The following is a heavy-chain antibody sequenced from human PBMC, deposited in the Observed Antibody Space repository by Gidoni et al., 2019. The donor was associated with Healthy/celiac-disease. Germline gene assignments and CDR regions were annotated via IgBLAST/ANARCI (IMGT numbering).Heavy chain of an antibody. Sequence: QVQLQESGPGLVKPSQTLSLTCTVSGGPISSGSYYWSWIRQPAGKGLEWIGRIYTSGSTNYNPSLKSRVTISVDTSKNQFSLKLSSVTAADTAVYYCAREGRITIFGVGFDPWGQGTLVTVSS. V-gene: IGHV4-61*02. D-gene: IGHD3-3*01. J-gene: IGHJ5*02. CDR3: AREGRITIFGVGFDP. CDR2: IYTSGST. CDR1: GGPISSGSYY.